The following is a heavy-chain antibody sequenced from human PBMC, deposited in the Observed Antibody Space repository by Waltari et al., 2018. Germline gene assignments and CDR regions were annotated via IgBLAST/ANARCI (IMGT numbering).Heavy chain of an antibody. D-gene: IGHD3-16*01. V-gene: IGHV3-48*03. CDR2: ISLTGSTT. Sequence: EVQLAESGGGLVQPGGSLRLSCAAPGFTFSSCEMNWVRQAPGKGLEWVSYISLTGSTTYYADSVKGRFSISRDNAKNSLYLQMNSLRAEDTAVYYCARVGNDYGALDYWGQGTLVTVSS. CDR1: GFTFSSCE. J-gene: IGHJ4*02. CDR3: ARVGNDYGALDY.